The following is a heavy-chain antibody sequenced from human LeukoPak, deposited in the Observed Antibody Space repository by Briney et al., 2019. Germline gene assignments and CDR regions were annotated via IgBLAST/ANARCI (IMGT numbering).Heavy chain of an antibody. J-gene: IGHJ4*02. CDR2: ISGSGNT. CDR3: AKCRSSWYFDY. D-gene: IGHD6-13*01. V-gene: IGHV3-23*01. CDR1: GFTFSSYA. Sequence: GGSLRLSCEASGFTFSSYAMSWVRQAPGKGLEWVSAISGSGNTYYADSVKGRFTISRDNSKNTVYLQMNSLRAEDTAVYYCAKCRSSWYFDYWGQGTLVTVSS.